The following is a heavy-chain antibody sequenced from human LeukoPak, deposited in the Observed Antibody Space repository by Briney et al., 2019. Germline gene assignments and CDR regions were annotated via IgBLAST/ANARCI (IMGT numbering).Heavy chain of an antibody. CDR2: IYPSGGT. V-gene: IGHV4-4*07. D-gene: IGHD2-21*01. J-gene: IGHJ4*02. Sequence: PSETLSLTCTVPGGSISGFYWSWIRQPAGKGLEWIGRIYPSGGTNYNPSLKSRVTMSTDTTKNQFSLKLRSVTAADTAVYYCAREYGDLDYWGQGTLVTVSS. CDR3: AREYGDLDY. CDR1: GGSISGFY.